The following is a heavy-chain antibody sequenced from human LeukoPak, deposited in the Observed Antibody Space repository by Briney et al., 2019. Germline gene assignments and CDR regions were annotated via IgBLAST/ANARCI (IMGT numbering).Heavy chain of an antibody. V-gene: IGHV1-18*01. D-gene: IGHD3-22*01. J-gene: IGHJ4*02. CDR2: ISAYNGNT. CDR1: GYTFTSYG. CDR3: ARDRRRYYDSSGYLQFDY. Sequence: ASVKVSCKASGYTFTSYGISWVRQAPGQGLEWMGWISAYNGNTNYGQKLQGRVTMTTDTSTSTAYMELRSLRSDDTAVYYCARDRRRYYDSSGYLQFDYWGQGTLVTVSS.